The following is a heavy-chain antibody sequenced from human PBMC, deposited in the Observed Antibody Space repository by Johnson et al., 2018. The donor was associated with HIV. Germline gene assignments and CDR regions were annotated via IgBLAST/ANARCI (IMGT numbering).Heavy chain of an antibody. V-gene: IGHV3-7*01. CDR2: IKQDGSEK. Sequence: VQLVESGGGLVQPGGSLRLSCAASGFTFSLYWMTWVRQAPGKGLEWVANIKQDGSEKYYVDSVKGRFTISRDNAKNSLYLQMNSLRAEDTAVYYCARDQTIQLWSDAFDIWGQGTMVTVSS. CDR1: GFTFSLYW. CDR3: ARDQTIQLWSDAFDI. J-gene: IGHJ3*02. D-gene: IGHD5-18*01.